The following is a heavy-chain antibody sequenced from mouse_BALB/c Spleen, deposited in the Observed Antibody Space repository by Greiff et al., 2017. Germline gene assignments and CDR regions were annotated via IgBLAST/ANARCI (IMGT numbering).Heavy chain of an antibody. CDR1: GFTFSSFG. V-gene: IGHV5-17*02. Sequence: EVQLVESGGGLVQPGGSRKLSCAASGFTFSSFGMHWVRQAPEKGLEWVAYISSGSSTIYYADTVKGRFTISRDNPKNTLFLQMTSLRSEDTAMYYCARERPLYYDYIYAMDYWGQGTSVTVSS. D-gene: IGHD2-4*01. J-gene: IGHJ4*01. CDR2: ISSGSSTI. CDR3: ARERPLYYDYIYAMDY.